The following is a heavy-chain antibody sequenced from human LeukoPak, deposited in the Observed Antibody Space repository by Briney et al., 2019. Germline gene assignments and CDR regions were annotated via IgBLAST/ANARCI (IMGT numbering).Heavy chain of an antibody. CDR3: ARVYNSGWPLDY. Sequence: ASVKVSCKASGYTFTSYYMHWVRQAPGQGLEWMGVINPSGGSTSYAQKFQGRVTMTSDTSTSTLYLELSSLRFEDTAVYYCARVYNSGWPLDYWGQGTLVTVSS. D-gene: IGHD6-19*01. V-gene: IGHV1-46*01. CDR1: GYTFTSYY. CDR2: INPSGGST. J-gene: IGHJ4*02.